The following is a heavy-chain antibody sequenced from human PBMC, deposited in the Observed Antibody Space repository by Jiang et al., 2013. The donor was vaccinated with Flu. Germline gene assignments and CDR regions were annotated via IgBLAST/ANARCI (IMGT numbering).Heavy chain of an antibody. J-gene: IGHJ3*02. CDR1: GFNFDDYV. CDR3: ARNYYDSSGYNYDAFDI. CDR2: INWNSGSI. V-gene: IGHV3-9*01. D-gene: IGHD3-22*01. Sequence: QLVESGGGLVQPGRSLRLSCAASGFNFDDYVMHWVRQPPGKGLEWVSRINWNSGSIGYADSVKGRFTISRDNAKNSLYLQMNSLRAEDTAVYYCARNYYDSSGYNYDAFDIWGQ.